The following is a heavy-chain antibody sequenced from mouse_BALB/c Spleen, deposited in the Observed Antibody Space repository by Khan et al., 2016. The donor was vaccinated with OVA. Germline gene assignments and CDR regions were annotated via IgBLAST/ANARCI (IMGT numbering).Heavy chain of an antibody. CDR3: ARGCKGGFAY. V-gene: IGHV5-15*02. Sequence: EVELVESGGGLVQPGGSRKLSCAASGFTFSDYGMAWVRQAPGKGPEWVAFISSLAYNFYYADTVTGRFTISRENAKNTLYLEMSSLRSEDTAMYYCARGCKGGFAYWGQGTLVTVSA. CDR2: ISSLAYNF. J-gene: IGHJ3*01. CDR1: GFTFSDYG.